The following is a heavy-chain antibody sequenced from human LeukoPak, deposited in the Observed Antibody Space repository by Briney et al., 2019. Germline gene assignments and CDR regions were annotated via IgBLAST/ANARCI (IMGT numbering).Heavy chain of an antibody. Sequence: GGSLRLSCAASGFTVSRNYMSWVRQAPGKGLEWVSVIYSGGSTYYADSVKGRFTISRDNSKNTLYLQMNSLRAEDTAVYYCARDIQGSAFDIWGQGTMVTVSS. CDR1: GFTVSRNY. CDR2: IYSGGST. V-gene: IGHV3-53*01. CDR3: ARDIQGSAFDI. J-gene: IGHJ3*02. D-gene: IGHD5-18*01.